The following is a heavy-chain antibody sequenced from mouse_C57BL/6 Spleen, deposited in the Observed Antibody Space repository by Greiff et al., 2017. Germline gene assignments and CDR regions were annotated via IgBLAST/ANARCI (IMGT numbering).Heavy chain of an antibody. CDR1: GYTFTDYY. CDR3: ARHYSKYYAMDY. Sequence: EVQLQQSGPELVKPGASVKISCKASGYTFTDYYMNWVKQSHGKSLEWIGDINPNNGGTSYNQKFKGKATLTVEKSSSTAYMELRSLTSEDSAVYYCARHYSKYYAMDYWGQGTSVTVSS. J-gene: IGHJ4*01. CDR2: INPNNGGT. V-gene: IGHV1-26*01. D-gene: IGHD2-5*01.